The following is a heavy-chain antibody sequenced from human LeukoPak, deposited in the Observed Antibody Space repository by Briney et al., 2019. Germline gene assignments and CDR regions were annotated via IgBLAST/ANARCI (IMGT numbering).Heavy chain of an antibody. V-gene: IGHV3-23*01. D-gene: IGHD6-19*01. Sequence: RTGGSLRLSCAASGFTFNRYAMTWVRQAPGKGLEWVSAISGSGGNTYYADSVKGRFTISRDSSRNTVYLQMNSLRAEDTALYYCAKDKSSSGWYENFDYWGQGTLVTVSS. J-gene: IGHJ4*02. CDR1: GFTFNRYA. CDR3: AKDKSSSGWYENFDY. CDR2: ISGSGGNT.